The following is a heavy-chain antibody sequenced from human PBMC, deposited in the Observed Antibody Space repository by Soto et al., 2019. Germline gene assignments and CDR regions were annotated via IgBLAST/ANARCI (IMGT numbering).Heavy chain of an antibody. CDR1: GFTFSDYY. J-gene: IGHJ4*02. Sequence: QVQLVESGGGLVKPGGSLRLSCAASGFTFSDYYMSWIRQAPGKGLEWVSYISSSGSTIYYADSVKGRFTISRDNANNSLYLQMNSLRAEYTAVYYCARDPTPGQWELQAGWGQGTLVTVSS. CDR3: ARDPTPGQWELQAG. D-gene: IGHD1-26*01. V-gene: IGHV3-11*01. CDR2: ISSSGSTI.